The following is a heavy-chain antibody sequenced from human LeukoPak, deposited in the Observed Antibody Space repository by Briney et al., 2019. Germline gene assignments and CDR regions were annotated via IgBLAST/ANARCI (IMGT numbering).Heavy chain of an antibody. D-gene: IGHD5-18*01. CDR3: AREEIRGYSYGYI. V-gene: IGHV4-59*01. Sequence: SETLSLTCTVSGGSISSYYWSWLRQPPGKGLEWSGYIYYSGSTNYNPSLKSRVTIPVDTSKNQFSLKLSSETAADTAVYYCAREEIRGYSYGYIWGQGTMVTVSS. CDR1: GGSISSYY. CDR2: IYYSGST. J-gene: IGHJ3*02.